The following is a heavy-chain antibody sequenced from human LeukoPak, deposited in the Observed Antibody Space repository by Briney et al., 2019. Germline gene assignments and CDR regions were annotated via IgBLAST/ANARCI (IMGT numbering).Heavy chain of an antibody. J-gene: IGHJ6*02. D-gene: IGHD4-23*01. CDR3: ARGTVVTYYYGMDV. CDR2: INSDGSST. V-gene: IGHV3-74*01. CDR1: GFTFSSYW. Sequence: PGGSLRLPCAASGFTFSSYWMHWVRQAPGKGLVWVSRINSDGSSTSYADSVKGRFTISRDNAKNTLYLQMNSLRAEDTAVYYCARGTVVTYYYGMDVWGQGTTVTVSS.